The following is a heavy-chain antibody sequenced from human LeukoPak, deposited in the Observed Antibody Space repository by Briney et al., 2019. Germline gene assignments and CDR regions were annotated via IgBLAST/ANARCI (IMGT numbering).Heavy chain of an antibody. CDR2: INHSGST. CDR3: ARDTGTGEQPFDY. CDR1: GGSFSGYY. Sequence: SETLSLTCAVYGGSFSGYYWSWIRQPPGKGLEWIGEINHSGSTNYNPSLKSRVTISVDTSKNQFSLKLSSVTAADTAVYYCARDTGTGEQPFDYWGQGTLVTVSS. V-gene: IGHV4-34*01. J-gene: IGHJ4*02. D-gene: IGHD7-27*01.